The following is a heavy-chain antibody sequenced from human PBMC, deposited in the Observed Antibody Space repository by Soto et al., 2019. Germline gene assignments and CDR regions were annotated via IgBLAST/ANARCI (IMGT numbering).Heavy chain of an antibody. CDR2: ISSSSSYI. CDR1: GFTFSSYS. V-gene: IGHV3-21*01. D-gene: IGHD2-21*01. CDR3: ARGEAYCGGDCSYYGMDV. Sequence: EVQLVESGGGLVKPGGSLRLSCAASGFTFSSYSMNWVRQAPGKGLEWVSSISSSSSYIYYADSVKGRFTISRDNAMNSLYLQMSSLRAEDTAVYYCARGEAYCGGDCSYYGMDVWGQGTTVTVSS. J-gene: IGHJ6*02.